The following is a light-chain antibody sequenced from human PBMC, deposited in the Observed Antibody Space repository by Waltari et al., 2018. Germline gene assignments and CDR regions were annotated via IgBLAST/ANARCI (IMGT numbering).Light chain of an antibody. V-gene: IGKV3-20*01. J-gene: IGKJ1*01. CDR2: RAS. CDR3: QQHGTLPAT. CDR1: QRVGSSS. Sequence: EIVLTQSPGTASLSPGERVTLSCRASQRVGSSSLAWYQQKPGQAPRLVIYRASRRDTGIPDRFSGSGSGTDFSLTISRLEPEDFAVYYCQQHGTLPATFGQGTKVEIK.